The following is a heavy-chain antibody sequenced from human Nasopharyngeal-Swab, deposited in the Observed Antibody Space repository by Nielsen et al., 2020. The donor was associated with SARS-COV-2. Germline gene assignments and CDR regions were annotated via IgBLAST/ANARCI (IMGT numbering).Heavy chain of an antibody. D-gene: IGHD3-16*02. CDR3: ARERVVFGELSLSYFDY. J-gene: IGHJ4*02. V-gene: IGHV3-21*04. Sequence: GESLKISCAASGFTFSSYSMNWVRQAPGKGLEWVSSISSSSSYIYYADSVKGRFTISRDNAKNSLYLQMNSLRAEDTAVYYCARERVVFGELSLSYFDYWGQGTLVTVSS. CDR1: GFTFSSYS. CDR2: ISSSSSYI.